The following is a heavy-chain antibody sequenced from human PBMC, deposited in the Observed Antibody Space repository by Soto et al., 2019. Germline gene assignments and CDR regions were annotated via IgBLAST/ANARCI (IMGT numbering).Heavy chain of an antibody. Sequence: QVQLQESGPGLVKPSQTLSLHCTVSGCSISSGGYYWSWIRQHPGKGLEWIGYIYYSGSTYYNPALKSRVTISVDTSKNQFSLKLSSVTAADTAVYYCAGVEKAKAAATKFVFDYWGQGTLVTVSS. V-gene: IGHV4-31*03. CDR2: IYYSGST. J-gene: IGHJ4*02. D-gene: IGHD6-13*01. CDR3: AGVEKAKAAATKFVFDY. CDR1: GCSISSGGYY.